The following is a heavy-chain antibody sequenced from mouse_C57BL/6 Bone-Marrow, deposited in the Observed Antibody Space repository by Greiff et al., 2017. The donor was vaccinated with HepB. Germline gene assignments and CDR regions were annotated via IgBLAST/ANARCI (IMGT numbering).Heavy chain of an antibody. V-gene: IGHV1-15*01. J-gene: IGHJ1*03. Sequence: QVQLQQSGAELVRPGASVTLSCKASGYTFTDYEMHWVKQTPVHGLEWIGAIDPETGGTAYNQKFKGKAILTADKSSSTAYMELRSLTSEDSAVYYCTRSGYYYGFFFDVWGTGTTVTVSS. CDR2: IDPETGGT. CDR1: GYTFTDYE. CDR3: TRSGYYYGFFFDV. D-gene: IGHD1-1*01.